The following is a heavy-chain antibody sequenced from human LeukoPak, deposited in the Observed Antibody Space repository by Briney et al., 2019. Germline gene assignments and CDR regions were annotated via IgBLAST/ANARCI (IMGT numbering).Heavy chain of an antibody. CDR3: ARGTGYSSSWYAQTGPPNDY. Sequence: ASVKVSCKAAGYTFTNYFMHWVRQAPGQGLEWMGMINPSGGSTSYAQKLQGRVTMTTDTSTSTAYMELRSLRSDDTAVYYCARGTGYSSSWYAQTGPPNDYWGQGTLVTVSS. CDR2: INPSGGST. V-gene: IGHV1-46*01. D-gene: IGHD6-13*01. CDR1: GYTFTNYF. J-gene: IGHJ4*02.